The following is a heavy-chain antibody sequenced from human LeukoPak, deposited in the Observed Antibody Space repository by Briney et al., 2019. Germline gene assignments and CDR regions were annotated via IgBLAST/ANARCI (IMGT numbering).Heavy chain of an antibody. Sequence: SETLSLTCNVSGSSISLFYWSWIRQAPGKGLEWIGSFQHSGKNYYNPSLKSRVAMSVDTSKNQFSLKLSSVTAADTAVYYCARHGREQQLVDSYYYYGMDVWGQGTTVTVSS. CDR3: ARHGREQQLVDSYYYYGMDV. CDR2: FQHSGKN. D-gene: IGHD6-13*01. V-gene: IGHV4-59*08. J-gene: IGHJ6*02. CDR1: GSSISLFY.